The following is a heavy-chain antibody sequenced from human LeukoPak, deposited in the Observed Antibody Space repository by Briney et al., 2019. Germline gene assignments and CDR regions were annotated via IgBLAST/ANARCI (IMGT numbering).Heavy chain of an antibody. CDR2: ISWSSGSI. CDR1: GFTFDDYA. D-gene: IGHD3-10*01. J-gene: IGHJ4*02. V-gene: IGHV3-9*01. Sequence: PGGSLRLSCAASGFTFDDYAMHWVRQTPGKGLEWVSGISWSSGSIGYADSAKGRFTISRDNAKNSLYLQMNSLRAEDTAVYYCARGSGTGDYWGQGTLVTVSS. CDR3: ARGSGTGDY.